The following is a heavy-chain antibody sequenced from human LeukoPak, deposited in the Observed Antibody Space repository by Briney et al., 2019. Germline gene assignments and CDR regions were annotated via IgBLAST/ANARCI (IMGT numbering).Heavy chain of an antibody. CDR3: ARELFANYDILTGYMDV. CDR1: GFTFSSYS. J-gene: IGHJ6*02. V-gene: IGHV3-48*04. Sequence: GGSLRLSCAASGFTFSSYSMYWVRQAPGKGLEWISYISSSITTIYYADSVKGRLTVSRDNAKNSLYLQMNSLRAEDTAVYYCARELFANYDILTGYMDVWGQGTTVTVSS. CDR2: ISSSITTI. D-gene: IGHD3-9*01.